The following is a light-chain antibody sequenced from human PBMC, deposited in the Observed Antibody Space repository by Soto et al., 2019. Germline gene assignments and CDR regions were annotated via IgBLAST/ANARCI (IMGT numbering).Light chain of an antibody. V-gene: IGKV1-39*01. CDR1: QSISNY. J-gene: IGKJ2*01. CDR2: AAS. Sequence: DIQMPPSPSSLSASVGDRVTITCRASQSISNYLNWYQQTPGKAPKLLIYAASSLHSGVPSRFSVSGSGTDFTLTISSLQPEDFATYYCQQSYSTPRTFGQGTKLQIK. CDR3: QQSYSTPRT.